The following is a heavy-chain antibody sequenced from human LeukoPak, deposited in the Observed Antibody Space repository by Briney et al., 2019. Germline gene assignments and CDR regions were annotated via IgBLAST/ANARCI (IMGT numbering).Heavy chain of an antibody. CDR2: INPRGGST. J-gene: IGHJ5*02. Sequence: ASVKVSCKASGYTFTRYNMHWVRQAPGQGLEWMGIINPRGGSTSYAQKLQGRVTMTRDTSTSTVYMELSSLRSEDTAVYYCAREGTSGTHLNWFDPWGQGTLVTVSS. D-gene: IGHD1-1*01. CDR3: AREGTSGTHLNWFDP. CDR1: GYTFTRYN. V-gene: IGHV1-46*01.